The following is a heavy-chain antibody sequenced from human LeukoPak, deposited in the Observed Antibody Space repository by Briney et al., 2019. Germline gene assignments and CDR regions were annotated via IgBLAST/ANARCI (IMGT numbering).Heavy chain of an antibody. Sequence: GSLRLSCAASGFTFSSYSMNWVRQAPGKGLEWVSSISSSSSYIYYADSVKGRFTISRDNAKNSLYLQMNSLRAEDTAVYYCASSYDFWSGLDYWGQGTLVTVSS. CDR2: ISSSSSYI. CDR3: ASSYDFWSGLDY. CDR1: GFTFSSYS. V-gene: IGHV3-21*01. J-gene: IGHJ4*02. D-gene: IGHD3-3*01.